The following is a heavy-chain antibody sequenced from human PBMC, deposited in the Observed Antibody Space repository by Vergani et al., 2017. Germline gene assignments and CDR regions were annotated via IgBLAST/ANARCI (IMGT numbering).Heavy chain of an antibody. Sequence: QVQLVESGGGVVQPGGSLRLSCAASGFTFSSYGMHWVRQAPGKGLEWVAFIRYDGSNKYYADSVKGRFTISRDNSKNTVYLQMNSLRAEDTAVYYCAKDRAHYYDSSGYPPRDWGQGTLVTVSS. CDR3: AKDRAHYYDSSGYPPRD. CDR2: IRYDGSNK. V-gene: IGHV3-30*02. CDR1: GFTFSSYG. D-gene: IGHD3-22*01. J-gene: IGHJ4*02.